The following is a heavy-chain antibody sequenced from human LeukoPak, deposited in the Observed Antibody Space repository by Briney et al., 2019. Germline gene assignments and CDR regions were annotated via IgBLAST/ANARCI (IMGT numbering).Heavy chain of an antibody. CDR2: INPSSGGT. Sequence: VKVSCKASGYTFTGYYMHWVRQAPGQGLEWMGRINPSSGGTNYAQKFQGRVTMTRDTSISTAYMELSRLRSDDTAVYYCARYIGGPYSSLDYWGQGTLVTVSS. CDR3: ARYIGGPYSSLDY. D-gene: IGHD6-19*01. V-gene: IGHV1-2*06. CDR1: GYTFTGYY. J-gene: IGHJ4*02.